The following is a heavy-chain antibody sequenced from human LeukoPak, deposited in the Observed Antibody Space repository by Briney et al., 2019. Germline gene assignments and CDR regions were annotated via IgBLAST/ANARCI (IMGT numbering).Heavy chain of an antibody. CDR2: ISSGSLYT. CDR3: ASLSSAYD. CDR1: GFTFSDYY. J-gene: IGHJ4*02. V-gene: IGHV3-11*06. D-gene: IGHD3-22*01. Sequence: GGSLRLSCAASGFTFSDYYMSWIRQAPGKGLEWVSYISSGSLYTNYAGSVKGRFTISRDNAKKSLYLQMNSLRDEDTAVYYCASLSSAYDWGQGTLVTVSS.